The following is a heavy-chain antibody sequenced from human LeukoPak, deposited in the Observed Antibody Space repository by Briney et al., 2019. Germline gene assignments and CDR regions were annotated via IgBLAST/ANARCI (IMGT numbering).Heavy chain of an antibody. V-gene: IGHV3-21*01. CDR3: ARDYHGDYFDY. CDR2: ISSSSSYI. J-gene: IGHJ4*02. D-gene: IGHD3-10*01. CDR1: GFTFSSYS. Sequence: GGSLRLSCAASGFTFSSYSMNWVRQAPGKGLEWVSSISSSSSYIYYADSVKGRFTISRDNVKNSLYLQMNSLRAEDTAVYYCARDYHGDYFDYWGQGTLVTVSS.